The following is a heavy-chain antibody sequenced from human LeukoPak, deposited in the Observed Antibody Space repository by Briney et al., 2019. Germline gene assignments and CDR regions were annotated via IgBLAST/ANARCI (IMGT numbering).Heavy chain of an antibody. Sequence: SGTLSLTCTVSGGSISYFYWSWIRQPAGKGQEWIGRIYTSGSTNYNPSLKSRVTMSVDTSKNQFSLNLTSVTAADTAVYCCARETRIHLWTFDSWGQVTLVTVSS. CDR1: GGSISYFY. V-gene: IGHV4-4*07. J-gene: IGHJ4*02. D-gene: IGHD5-18*01. CDR3: ARETRIHLWTFDS. CDR2: IYTSGST.